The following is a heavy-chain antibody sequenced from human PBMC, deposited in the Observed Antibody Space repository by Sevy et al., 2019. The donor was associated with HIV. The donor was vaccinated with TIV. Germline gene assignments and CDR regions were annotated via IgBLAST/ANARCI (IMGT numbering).Heavy chain of an antibody. D-gene: IGHD5-12*01. CDR2: ISYDGSNK. CDR1: GFTFSSYG. CDR3: AKDRADIVATITLYYGMDV. J-gene: IGHJ6*02. Sequence: GGSLRLSCAASGFTFSSYGMHWVRQAPGKGLEWVAVISYDGSNKYYADSVKGRFTISRDNSKNTLYLQMNSLRAEDXXVYYCAKDRADIVATITLYYGMDVWGQGTTVTVSS. V-gene: IGHV3-30*18.